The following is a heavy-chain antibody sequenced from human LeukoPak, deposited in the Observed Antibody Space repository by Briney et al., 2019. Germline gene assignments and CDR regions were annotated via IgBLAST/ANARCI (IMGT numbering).Heavy chain of an antibody. J-gene: IGHJ4*02. D-gene: IGHD3-22*01. V-gene: IGHV4-59*11. CDR3: ARDLDSSSYLDY. CDR1: GGPISSHH. Sequence: SETLSLTCSVSGGPISSHHWSWIRQPPAKVLEWIGYIYYSGSTNYNASIKSRVTISVDTSKNQFSLKLSSVTAADSAVYYCARDLDSSSYLDYWGQGTLVTVSS. CDR2: IYYSGST.